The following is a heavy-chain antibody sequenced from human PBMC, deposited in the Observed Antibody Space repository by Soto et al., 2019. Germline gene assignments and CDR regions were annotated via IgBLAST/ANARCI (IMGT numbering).Heavy chain of an antibody. J-gene: IGHJ6*02. CDR3: ARHTLRFLEWSERNYYYGMDV. V-gene: IGHV5-51*01. D-gene: IGHD3-3*01. CDR2: IYPGDSDT. CDR1: GYSFTSYW. Sequence: PGESLKISCKGSGYSFTSYWIGWVRQMPGKGLEWMGIIYPGDSDTRYSPSFQGQVTISADKSISTAYLQWSSLKASDTAMYYCARHTLRFLEWSERNYYYGMDVWGQGTTVTVSS.